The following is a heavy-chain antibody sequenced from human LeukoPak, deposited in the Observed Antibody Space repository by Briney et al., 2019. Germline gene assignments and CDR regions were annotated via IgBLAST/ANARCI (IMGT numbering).Heavy chain of an antibody. D-gene: IGHD3-22*01. CDR1: AGSMSNYY. CDR2: IYSSGST. Sequence: SETLSLTCTVSAGSMSNYYWSWVRQPPGKGLEWIAYIYSSGSTNYNPSLKSRATISLDTSKNQLSLKLTSVTAADTAVYYCARLSSGRPHEYFQHWGQGTLVTVSS. V-gene: IGHV4-59*01. J-gene: IGHJ1*01. CDR3: ARLSSGRPHEYFQH.